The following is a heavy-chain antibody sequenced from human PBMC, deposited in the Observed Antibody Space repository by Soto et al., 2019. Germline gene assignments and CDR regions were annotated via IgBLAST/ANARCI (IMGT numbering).Heavy chain of an antibody. V-gene: IGHV1-69*01. D-gene: IGHD1-26*01. CDR1: GGTFSSYA. Sequence: QVQLVQSGAEVKKPGSSVKVACKASGGTFSSYAISWVRQAPGQGLEWMGGIIPICGTAKYAQKVQVRVTITADESTSTAYVELRILRSEGTAVYYGARDVSEREDDAWGLLGQGTMVTVSS. CDR2: IIPICGTA. J-gene: IGHJ3*01. CDR3: ARDVSEREDDAWGL.